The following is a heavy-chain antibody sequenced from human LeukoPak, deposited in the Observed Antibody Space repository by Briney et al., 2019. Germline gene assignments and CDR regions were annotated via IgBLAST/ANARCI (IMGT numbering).Heavy chain of an antibody. Sequence: ASVKVSCKASGYTSTSNYMHWVRQAPGQGLEWMGIIHPSGGNTRNAQKFQGRVTMTIDTSTSTAYLELSSLRSEDTAVYFCARAIAAAGSDAFDIWGPGTMVTVSS. D-gene: IGHD6-13*01. CDR3: ARAIAAAGSDAFDI. V-gene: IGHV1-46*01. J-gene: IGHJ3*02. CDR1: GYTSTSNY. CDR2: IHPSGGNT.